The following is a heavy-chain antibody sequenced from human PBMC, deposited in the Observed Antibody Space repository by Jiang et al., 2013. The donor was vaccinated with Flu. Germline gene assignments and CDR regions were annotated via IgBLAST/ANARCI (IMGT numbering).Heavy chain of an antibody. CDR3: ARDPTYYYGSGSYRSYWFDP. V-gene: IGHV1-18*04. CDR1: GYTFTSYG. Sequence: SVKVSCKASGYTFTSYGISWVRQAPGQGLEWMGWISAYNGNTNYAQKLQGRVTMATDTSTSTAYMELRSLRSDDTAVYYCARDPTYYYGSGSYRSYWFDPWGQGTLVTVSS. D-gene: IGHD3-10*01. CDR2: ISAYNGNT. J-gene: IGHJ5*02.